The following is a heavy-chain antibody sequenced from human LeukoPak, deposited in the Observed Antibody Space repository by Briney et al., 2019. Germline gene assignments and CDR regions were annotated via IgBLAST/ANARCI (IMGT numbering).Heavy chain of an antibody. CDR3: ARDGISGYFVY. Sequence: GGSLRLSCADSGFTFSNYWMSWVCQAPGRGLEWVANIKEDGSMKQYVDSVRGRFTISRDNAKRSLYLQMSSLKAEDSAVYYCARDGISGYFVYWGQGTLVTVSS. CDR2: IKEDGSMK. J-gene: IGHJ4*02. V-gene: IGHV3-7*01. D-gene: IGHD1-26*01. CDR1: GFTFSNYW.